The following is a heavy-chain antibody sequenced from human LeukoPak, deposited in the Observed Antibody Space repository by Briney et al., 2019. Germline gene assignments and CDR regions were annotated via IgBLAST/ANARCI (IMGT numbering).Heavy chain of an antibody. V-gene: IGHV4-39*07. J-gene: IGHJ3*02. Sequence: SETLSLTCTVSGDSISTSNYYWGWIRQPRGKVLGWIGNKFYSGSAYYRPSLRRRITILLSTSRNQSFLKVNSVATADTAVYFCAKSNGYGLVDIWGQGTMVTVSS. CDR3: AKSNGYGLVDI. CDR2: KFYSGSA. CDR1: GDSISTSNYY. D-gene: IGHD3-10*01.